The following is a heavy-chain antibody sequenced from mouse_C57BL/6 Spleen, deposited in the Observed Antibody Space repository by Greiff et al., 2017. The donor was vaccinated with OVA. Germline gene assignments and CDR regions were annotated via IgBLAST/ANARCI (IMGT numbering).Heavy chain of an antibody. Sequence: VQLQQSGPELVKPGASVKISCKASGYAFSSSWMNWVKQRPGKGLEWIGRIYPGDGDTNYNGKFKGKATLTADKSSSTAYMQLSSLTSEDSAVYFCARSFYGPYYAMDYWGQGTSVTVSS. CDR2: IYPGDGDT. J-gene: IGHJ4*01. CDR3: ARSFYGPYYAMDY. CDR1: GYAFSSSW. D-gene: IGHD2-10*01. V-gene: IGHV1-82*01.